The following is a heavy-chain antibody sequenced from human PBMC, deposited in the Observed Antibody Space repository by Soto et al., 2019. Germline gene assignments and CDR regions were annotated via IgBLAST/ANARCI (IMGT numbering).Heavy chain of an antibody. D-gene: IGHD6-13*01. J-gene: IGHJ4*02. V-gene: IGHV5-10-1*01. CDR2: IDPSDSYT. CDR3: ARLQAAAGDNDLTFDY. CDR1: GYSFTSYW. Sequence: PGESLKISCKGSGYSFTSYWISWVRQMPGKGLEWMGRIDPSDSYTNYSPSFQGHVTISADKSISTAYLQWSSLKASDTDMYYCARLQAAAGDNDLTFDYRGQGTLVTVSS.